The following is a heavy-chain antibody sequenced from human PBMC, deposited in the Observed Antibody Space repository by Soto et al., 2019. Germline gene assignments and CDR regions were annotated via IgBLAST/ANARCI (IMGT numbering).Heavy chain of an antibody. CDR2: ISYDGGNE. CDR3: AKDRYSGTYPTDFDY. CDR1: GFTVSSNY. J-gene: IGHJ4*02. D-gene: IGHD1-26*01. Sequence: GGSLRLSCAASGFTVSSNYMSWVRQAPGKGLEWVALISYDGGNEKYTESVKDRFTISRDDSHNVAYLQMSSLRTEDTAMYYCAKDRYSGTYPTDFDYWGQGSLVTVSS. V-gene: IGHV3-30*18.